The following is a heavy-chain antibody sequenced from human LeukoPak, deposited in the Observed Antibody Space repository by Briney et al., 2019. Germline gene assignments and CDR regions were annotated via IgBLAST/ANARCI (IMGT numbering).Heavy chain of an antibody. J-gene: IGHJ4*02. CDR3: ANMPPGYCSGGSCYPRDY. D-gene: IGHD2-15*01. Sequence: GGSLGLSCAASGFTFSSYAMSWVRQAPGKGLEWVSAISGSGGSTYYADSVKGRFTISRDNSKNTLYLQMNSLRAEDTAVYYCANMPPGYCSGGSCYPRDYWGQGTLVTVSS. CDR2: ISGSGGST. CDR1: GFTFSSYA. V-gene: IGHV3-23*01.